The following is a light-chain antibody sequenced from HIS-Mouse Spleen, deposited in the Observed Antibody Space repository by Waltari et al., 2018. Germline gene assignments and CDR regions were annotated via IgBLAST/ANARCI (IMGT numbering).Light chain of an antibody. CDR2: EDS. CDR1: ALPKKY. J-gene: IGLJ2*01. Sequence: SYELTQPPSVSVSPGQTARITCSGDALPKKYAYWYQQKSGQAPVLVIYEDSKRPSGIPEGFSGSMSGTMATWTISGAQVEDEADYYCYSTDSSGNHRVFGGGTKLTVL. V-gene: IGLV3-10*01. CDR3: YSTDSSGNHRV.